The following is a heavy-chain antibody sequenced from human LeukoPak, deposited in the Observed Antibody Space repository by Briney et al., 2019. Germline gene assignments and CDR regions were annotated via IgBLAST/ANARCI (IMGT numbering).Heavy chain of an antibody. CDR3: ARDMGSSPNDY. CDR2: IIPIFGTA. CDR1: VCTFINYA. J-gene: IGHJ4*02. D-gene: IGHD6-6*01. V-gene: IGHV1-69*13. Sequence: GASVTVSFKSSVCTFINYAISWVRQAPGQGLEWMGGIIPIFGTANYAQKFQGRVTITADESTSTAYMELSSLRSEDTAVYYCARDMGSSPNDYWGQGTLVTVSS.